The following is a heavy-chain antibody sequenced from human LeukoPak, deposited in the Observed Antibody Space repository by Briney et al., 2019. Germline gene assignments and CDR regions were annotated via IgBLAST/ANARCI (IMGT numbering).Heavy chain of an antibody. J-gene: IGHJ4*02. Sequence: GGSLRLSCAASGFTFSSYSMNWVRQAPGKGLEWVSYISSSSSTIYYADSVKGRFTISRDNAENSLYLQMNSLRAEDTAVYYCARDRGYCTNGVCPAWDYWGQGTLVTVSS. V-gene: IGHV3-48*01. CDR1: GFTFSSYS. D-gene: IGHD2-8*01. CDR2: ISSSSSTI. CDR3: ARDRGYCTNGVCPAWDY.